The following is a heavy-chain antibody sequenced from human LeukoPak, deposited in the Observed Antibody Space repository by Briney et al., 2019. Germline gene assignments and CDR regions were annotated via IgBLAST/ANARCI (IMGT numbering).Heavy chain of an antibody. CDR2: IRSGGSA. V-gene: IGHV3-23*01. D-gene: IGHD4-17*01. J-gene: IGHJ3*01. CDR3: ARDPNGDYIGAFDF. CDR1: GFTFSNYA. Sequence: GGSLRLSCAASGFTFSNYAMIWVRQAPGQGLEWVSAIRSGGSAKYADPVKARFTISRDNSKNTLYLQMNSLRAEDTALYFCARDPNGDYIGAFDFLGQGAVVTVSS.